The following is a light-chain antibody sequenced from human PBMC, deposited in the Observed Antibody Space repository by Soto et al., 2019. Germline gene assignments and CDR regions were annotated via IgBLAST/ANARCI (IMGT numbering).Light chain of an antibody. CDR2: GNT. J-gene: IGLJ2*01. V-gene: IGLV1-40*01. CDR3: SSYAGSNNVV. CDR1: SSNIGAGYD. Sequence: QSVLTQPPSVSGAPGQRVTISCTGSSSNIGAGYDVHWYQQRPGTAPKLLIFGNTNRPSGVPDRFSGSKSGTSASLAITGLQAEDEGDYYCSSYAGSNNVVFGGGTKLTVL.